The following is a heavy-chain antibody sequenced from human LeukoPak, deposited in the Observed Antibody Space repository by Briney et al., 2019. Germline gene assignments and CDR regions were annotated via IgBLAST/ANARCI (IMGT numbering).Heavy chain of an antibody. CDR1: GFTFSSYW. Sequence: GGSLRLSCAASGFTFSSYWMSWVRQPPGKGLEWVANIKNDGSEKYYVDSVKGRFTISRDNAKNSLYLQMNCLRAEDTAVYYCARVGTAEGTLEDYWGQGTLVTVSS. J-gene: IGHJ4*02. CDR2: IKNDGSEK. CDR3: ARVGTAEGTLEDY. V-gene: IGHV3-7*01. D-gene: IGHD6-13*01.